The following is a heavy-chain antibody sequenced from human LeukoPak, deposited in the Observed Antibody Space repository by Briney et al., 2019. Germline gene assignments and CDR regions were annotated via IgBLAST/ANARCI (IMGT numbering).Heavy chain of an antibody. CDR2: INPGGDNT. J-gene: IGHJ3*02. Sequence: GASVKVSCKASGYTFTNYYIHWVRQAPGQGLEWMGLINPGGDNTDYAQNFQGRVTMTRDTSTSTVYMGLSSLRSEDTAVYYCAKSNGYGLVDIWGQGTMVTVSS. CDR1: GYTFTNYY. CDR3: AKSNGYGLVDI. V-gene: IGHV1-46*01. D-gene: IGHD3-10*01.